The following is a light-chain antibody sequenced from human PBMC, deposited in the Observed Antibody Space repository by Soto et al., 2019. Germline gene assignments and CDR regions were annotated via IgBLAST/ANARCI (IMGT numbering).Light chain of an antibody. CDR1: SSHIGDNF. J-gene: IGLJ3*02. CDR2: DNH. CDR3: ATWDGSLSVVV. Sequence: QSVLTQPPSVAAAPGLRVTISCSGNSSHIGDNFVSWYQQHPGTAPKLLIYDNHKRPSGIPDRFSGSKSGTSATLGITGLQTGDEADYYCATWDGSLSVVVFGGVTKLTVL. V-gene: IGLV1-51*01.